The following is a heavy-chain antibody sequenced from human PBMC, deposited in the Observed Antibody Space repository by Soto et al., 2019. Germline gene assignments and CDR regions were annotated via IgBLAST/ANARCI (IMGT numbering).Heavy chain of an antibody. CDR3: AREIHDSSGADGAGYYYGMDV. CDR1: GGTFSSYA. V-gene: IGHV1-69*01. CDR2: IIPIFGTA. Sequence: QVQLVQSGAEVKKPGSSVKVSCKASGGTFSSYAISWVRQAPGQGREWMGGIIPIFGTANYAQKFQCRVTITADESTSTDYMELSSLRSEDTAVYYCAREIHDSSGADGAGYYYGMDVWGQGTTVTVSS. J-gene: IGHJ6*02. D-gene: IGHD3-22*01.